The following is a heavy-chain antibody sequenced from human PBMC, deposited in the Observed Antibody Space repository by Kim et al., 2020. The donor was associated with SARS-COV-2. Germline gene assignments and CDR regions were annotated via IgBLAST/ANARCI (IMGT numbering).Heavy chain of an antibody. V-gene: IGHV1-3*01. CDR3: AREADGYYDSSGYSAFDI. CDR2: INAGNGNT. D-gene: IGHD3-22*01. Sequence: ASVKVSCKASGYTFTSYAMHWVRQAPGQRLEWMGWINAGNGNTKYSQKFQGRVTITRDTSASTAYMELSSLRSEDTAVYYCAREADGYYDSSGYSAFDIWGQGTMVTGSS. CDR1: GYTFTSYA. J-gene: IGHJ3*02.